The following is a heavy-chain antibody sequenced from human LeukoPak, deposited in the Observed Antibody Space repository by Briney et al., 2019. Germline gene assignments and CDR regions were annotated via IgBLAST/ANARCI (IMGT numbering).Heavy chain of an antibody. J-gene: IGHJ4*02. CDR2: TGGSDDNT. CDR1: GFSFNGYA. CDR3: TKDLMTGFSSGWYLAY. V-gene: IGHV3-23*01. Sequence: GGSLRLSCEGSGFSFNGYAMRWVRQAPGKGLEWVAVTGGSDDNTHYADSVKGRFSISRDPSENRLFLQMNSLRPDDSALYYCTKDLMTGFSSGWYLAYWGQGTLVTVSS. D-gene: IGHD6-19*01.